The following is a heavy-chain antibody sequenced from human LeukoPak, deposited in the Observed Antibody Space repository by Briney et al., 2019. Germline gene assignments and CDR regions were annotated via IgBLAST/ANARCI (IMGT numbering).Heavy chain of an antibody. Sequence: PGGSLRLSCAASGFTFSSCGMHWVRQAPGKGLEWGAVIWYDGSNKYYADSVKGRFTISRDNSKNTLYLQLNSLRAEDTAVYYCARDPSVLDYFDYWGQGTLVTVSS. CDR1: GFTFSSCG. J-gene: IGHJ4*02. CDR3: ARDPSVLDYFDY. V-gene: IGHV3-33*08. CDR2: IWYDGSNK. D-gene: IGHD2/OR15-2a*01.